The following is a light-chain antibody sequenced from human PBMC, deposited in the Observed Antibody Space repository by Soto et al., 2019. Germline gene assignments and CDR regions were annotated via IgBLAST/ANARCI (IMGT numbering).Light chain of an antibody. J-gene: IGKJ2*01. V-gene: IGKV1-17*03. Sequence: DIQITQSPSAMSASVGDRVTITCRASQGISNYLAWFQQSPGKVPKRLIYAASNLQSGVPSRFSGSGSGTEFTLTISSLQTEDFATYYCLQHNGYPYTFGQGTKLEIK. CDR3: LQHNGYPYT. CDR1: QGISNY. CDR2: AAS.